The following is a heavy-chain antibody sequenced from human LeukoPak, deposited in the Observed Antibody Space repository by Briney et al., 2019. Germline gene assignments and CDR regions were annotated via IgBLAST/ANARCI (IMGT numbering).Heavy chain of an antibody. Sequence: GGSLRLSCAASGFTFSSYAMHWVRQAPGKGLEWVAVISYDGSNKYYADSVKGRFTISRDNSKNTLYLQMNSLRAEDTAVYYCAKETAGRYYDFWSGYYPTDDYWGQGTLVTVSS. V-gene: IGHV3-30-3*01. CDR2: ISYDGSNK. J-gene: IGHJ4*02. CDR1: GFTFSSYA. D-gene: IGHD3-3*01. CDR3: AKETAGRYYDFWSGYYPTDDY.